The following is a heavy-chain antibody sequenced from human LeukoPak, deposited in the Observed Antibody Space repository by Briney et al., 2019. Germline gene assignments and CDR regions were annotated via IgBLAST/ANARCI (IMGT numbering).Heavy chain of an antibody. CDR3: ARDPGYSSSWLDY. J-gene: IGHJ4*02. D-gene: IGHD6-13*01. CDR1: GFTFSNYN. Sequence: GGSLRLSCAASGFTFSNYNMNWVRQAPGKGLEWVSSISSRSSYIYYADSVKGRFTISRDNSKNTLYLQMNSLRAEDTAVYYCARDPGYSSSWLDYWGQGTLVTVSS. V-gene: IGHV3-21*01. CDR2: ISSRSSYI.